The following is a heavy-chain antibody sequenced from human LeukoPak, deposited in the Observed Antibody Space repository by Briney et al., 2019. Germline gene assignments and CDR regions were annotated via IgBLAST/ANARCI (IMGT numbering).Heavy chain of an antibody. D-gene: IGHD3-9*01. J-gene: IGHJ5*02. CDR3: ARGSHYDILTGSSWFDP. CDR2: IYHSGST. Sequence: SETLSLTCAVSGGSISSSNWWSWVRQPPGKGLEWIGEIYHSGSTNYNPSLKSRVTISVDKSKNQFSLKLSSVTAADTAVYYCARGSHYDILTGSSWFDPWGQGTLVTVSS. CDR1: GGSISSSNW. V-gene: IGHV4-4*02.